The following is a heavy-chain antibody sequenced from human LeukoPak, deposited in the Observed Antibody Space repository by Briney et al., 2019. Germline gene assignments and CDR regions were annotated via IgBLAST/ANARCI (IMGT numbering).Heavy chain of an antibody. J-gene: IGHJ4*02. Sequence: GGSLRLSCAASGFAFSSYAIHWVRQAPGKGLEWVSFISYDGRIKYYADSVKGRFTISRDNSKNTLYLQMNSLRAEDTAVYYCARDDGYWGQGTLVTVSS. V-gene: IGHV3-30-3*01. CDR2: ISYDGRIK. CDR1: GFAFSSYA. CDR3: ARDDGY.